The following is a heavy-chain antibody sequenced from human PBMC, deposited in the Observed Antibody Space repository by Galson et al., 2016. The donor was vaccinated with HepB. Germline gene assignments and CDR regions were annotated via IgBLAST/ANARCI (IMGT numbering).Heavy chain of an antibody. D-gene: IGHD3-3*01. V-gene: IGHV3-64D*06. CDR2: INSNGDST. CDR1: GFTFSSFA. Sequence: SLRLSCAASGFTFSSFAMHWVRQAPGKGLEYVSSINSNGDSTYYGDSVKGRFSTSRDNSKNTVYLQMSSLRPEDTAVYYCVRQSGYFDYWGQGTLVAVSS. CDR3: VRQSGYFDY. J-gene: IGHJ4*02.